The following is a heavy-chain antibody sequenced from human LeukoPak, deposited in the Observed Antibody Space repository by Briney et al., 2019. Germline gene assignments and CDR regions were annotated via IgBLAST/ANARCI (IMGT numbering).Heavy chain of an antibody. J-gene: IGHJ3*02. CDR1: GFTISDYW. Sequence: GGSLRLSCAASGFTISDYWMSWVRQAPGKGLEWVANIKEDGSEKNYVDSAKGRFTISRDNAKNSLYLQMNNLRAEDTAVYYCGSKGESFTTSGVVYIDPLEIWAKGKMVTVS. D-gene: IGHD3-16*01. CDR2: IKEDGSEK. CDR3: GSKGESFTTSGVVYIDPLEI. V-gene: IGHV3-7*01.